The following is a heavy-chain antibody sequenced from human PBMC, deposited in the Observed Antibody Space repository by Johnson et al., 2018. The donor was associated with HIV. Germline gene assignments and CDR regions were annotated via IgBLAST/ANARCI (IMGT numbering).Heavy chain of an antibody. CDR2: IRYDGSNK. CDR3: AKDRTGFDAFDI. CDR1: GFTFSTYG. Sequence: VQLVESGGGVVQPGRSLRLSCAASGFTFSTYGMHWVRQAPGKGLEWVAFIRYDGSNKYYADSVKGRFTISRDNSKNTLYLQMNSLRAEDTAVYYCAKDRTGFDAFDIWGQGTMVTVSS. J-gene: IGHJ3*02. D-gene: IGHD1-1*01. V-gene: IGHV3-30*02.